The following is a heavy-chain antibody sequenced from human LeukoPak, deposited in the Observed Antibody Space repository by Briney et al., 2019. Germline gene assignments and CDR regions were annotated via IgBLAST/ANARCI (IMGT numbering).Heavy chain of an antibody. D-gene: IGHD7-27*01. CDR2: IIPIFGTA. Sequence: SVKVSCKASGGTFSSYAISWARQAPGQGLEWMGGIIPIFGTANYAQKFQDRVTMTRNTSISTAYMELSSLRSDDTAVYYCARGPPNWGYDYWGPGTLVTVSS. CDR1: GGTFSSYA. J-gene: IGHJ4*02. V-gene: IGHV1-69*05. CDR3: ARGPPNWGYDY.